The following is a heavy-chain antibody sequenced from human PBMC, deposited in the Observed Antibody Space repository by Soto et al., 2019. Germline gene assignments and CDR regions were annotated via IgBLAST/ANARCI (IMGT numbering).Heavy chain of an antibody. J-gene: IGHJ3*02. CDR2: YFQGGDA. V-gene: IGHV4-30-2*01. CDR1: GASVSSCRYS. Sequence: SETLSLTCAVSGASVSSCRYSWSWIRQPPGKGLEWIGFYFQGGDAYYNPSLESRVTISVDRSKNQFSLKLRSVTAADTAVYYCARLDYQSSGSYAFDIWGQGTTVT. D-gene: IGHD3-22*01. CDR3: ARLDYQSSGSYAFDI.